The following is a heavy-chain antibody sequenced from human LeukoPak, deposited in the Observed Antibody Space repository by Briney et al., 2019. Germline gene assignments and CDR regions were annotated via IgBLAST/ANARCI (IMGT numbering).Heavy chain of an antibody. J-gene: IGHJ5*02. D-gene: IGHD4-17*01. CDR2: IDFTETT. V-gene: IGHV4-39*01. CDR3: ARGDTAPDYVEGGVRWFDP. CDR1: AGSISSISYY. Sequence: PSETLSLTCTVAAGSISSISYYWGWIRHPPGEGLDGSGRIDFTETTSYHPSLKSRVTISVDTSKNQFSLKLSSVTAADTAVYYCARGDTAPDYVEGGVRWFDPWGQGTLVTVSS.